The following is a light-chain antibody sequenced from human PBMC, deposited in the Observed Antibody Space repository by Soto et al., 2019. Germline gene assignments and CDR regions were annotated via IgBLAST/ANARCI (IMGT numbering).Light chain of an antibody. CDR2: DAS. Sequence: DRVTITCRASHSISNSLSWYQQKSGKAPKLLIYDASILESGVPSRFSGSGSGTEFTLTVSSLQPDDFETYYCQQYKNFWTFGQGTKV. J-gene: IGKJ1*01. CDR1: HSISNS. V-gene: IGKV1-5*01. CDR3: QQYKNFWT.